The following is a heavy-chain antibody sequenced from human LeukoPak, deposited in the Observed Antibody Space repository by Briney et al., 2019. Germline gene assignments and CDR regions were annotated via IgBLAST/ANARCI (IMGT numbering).Heavy chain of an antibody. V-gene: IGHV1-69*13. CDR3: AARYYYGSVSYYNEPSFDY. CDR1: GGTFSSYA. J-gene: IGHJ4*02. Sequence: SVKVSCKASGGTFSSYAISWVRQAPGQGLEWMGGIIPIFGTANYAQKFQGRVTITADESTSTAYMELSSLRSEDTAVYYCAARYYYGSVSYYNEPSFDYWGQGTLVTVSS. D-gene: IGHD3-10*01. CDR2: IIPIFGTA.